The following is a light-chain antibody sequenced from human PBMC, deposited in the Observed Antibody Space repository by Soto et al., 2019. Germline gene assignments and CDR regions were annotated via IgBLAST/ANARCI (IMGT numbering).Light chain of an antibody. CDR2: GVS. CDR3: QQYSSSHLS. Sequence: EIVLTQSPGTLSLSPGERATLSCRASQSISSNYLAWYQQKPGQAPRLLIYGVSSRATGIPDRFRGSGSGTDFTLTISRLEPEDFAVYYCQQYSSSHLSFGGGTKV. J-gene: IGKJ4*01. CDR1: QSISSNY. V-gene: IGKV3-20*01.